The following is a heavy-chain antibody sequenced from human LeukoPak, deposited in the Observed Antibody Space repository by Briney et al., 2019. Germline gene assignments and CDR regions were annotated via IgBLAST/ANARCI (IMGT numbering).Heavy chain of an antibody. CDR1: GGSISNYY. Sequence: SETLSLTCTVSGGSISNYYLSWIRQPPGKGLEWIGYIYYSGTTNYNPSLKSRVIISVDTSKNRFSLKLSSVTAADTAVYYCARPSSGYYDRGPFDIWGQGTLVTVSS. J-gene: IGHJ3*02. D-gene: IGHD3-22*01. CDR2: IYYSGTT. V-gene: IGHV4-59*01. CDR3: ARPSSGYYDRGPFDI.